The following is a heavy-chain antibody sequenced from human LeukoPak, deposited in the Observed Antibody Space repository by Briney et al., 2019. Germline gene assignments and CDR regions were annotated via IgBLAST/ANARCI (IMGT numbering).Heavy chain of an antibody. D-gene: IGHD4-11*01. V-gene: IGHV3-7*01. CDR1: GFSFSSYA. Sequence: QPGGSLRLSCAASGFSFSSYAMSWVRQAPGKGLEWVANIKQDGSEKYYVDSVKGRFTISRDNAKNSLYLQMNSLRAEDTAVYYCARDQGGSNYKGPQNDYWGQGTLVTVSS. J-gene: IGHJ4*02. CDR3: ARDQGGSNYKGPQNDY. CDR2: IKQDGSEK.